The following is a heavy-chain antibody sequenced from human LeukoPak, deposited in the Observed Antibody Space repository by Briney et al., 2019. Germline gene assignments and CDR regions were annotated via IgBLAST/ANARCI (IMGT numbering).Heavy chain of an antibody. V-gene: IGHV1-2*02. CDR3: ARESAGVAIAGY. J-gene: IGHJ4*02. D-gene: IGHD3-3*01. Sequence: ASVKVSCKASGYTFTGYYMHWVRQAPGQGLEWMGWMNPNSGDTSYAQHFQGRVTMTRDTSISTAYMELSRLTSDDTAVYYCARESAGVAIAGYWGQGTLVTVSS. CDR1: GYTFTGYY. CDR2: MNPNSGDT.